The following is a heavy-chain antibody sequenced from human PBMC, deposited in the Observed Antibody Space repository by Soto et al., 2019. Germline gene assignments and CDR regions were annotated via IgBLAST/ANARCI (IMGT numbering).Heavy chain of an antibody. Sequence: PGESLKISCQGTGYRFSSSWIGWVRQKPGKGLEWLGNVYPSDSDVRYSPAFEGQVTISADNSINTAYLQWSSLKASDTAVYYCARVNTTLVDHFDCWGQGTLVTVSS. J-gene: IGHJ4*02. CDR3: ARVNTTLVDHFDC. V-gene: IGHV5-51*01. CDR1: GYRFSSSW. D-gene: IGHD5-18*01. CDR2: VYPSDSDV.